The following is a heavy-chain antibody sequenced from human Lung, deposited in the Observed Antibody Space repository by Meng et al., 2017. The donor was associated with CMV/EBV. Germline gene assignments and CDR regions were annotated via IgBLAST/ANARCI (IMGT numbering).Heavy chain of an antibody. J-gene: IGHJ3*02. D-gene: IGHD4/OR15-4a*01. Sequence: SGVSLSTSWVGVGWIRQPPGKALEWLALIYWNDDKRYSPSLKSRLTITKDTSKNQIVLTMTNMDPVDTATYYCAHTDTIYGADPFDIWGQGTMVTVSS. CDR1: GVSLSTSWVG. CDR2: IYWNDDK. V-gene: IGHV2-5*01. CDR3: AHTDTIYGADPFDI.